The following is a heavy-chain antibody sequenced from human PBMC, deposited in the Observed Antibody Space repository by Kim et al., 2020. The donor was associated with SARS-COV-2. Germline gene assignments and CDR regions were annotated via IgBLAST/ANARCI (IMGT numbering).Heavy chain of an antibody. J-gene: IGHJ3*02. D-gene: IGHD3-3*01. Sequence: GGSLRLSCAASGFTFSSYSMNWVRQAPGKGLEWVSSISSSSSYIYYADSVKGRFTISRDNAKNSLYLQMNSLRAEDTAMYYCARDEGAWSDAFDIWGQGTMVTVSS. V-gene: IGHV3-21*01. CDR1: GFTFSSYS. CDR2: ISSSSSYI. CDR3: ARDEGAWSDAFDI.